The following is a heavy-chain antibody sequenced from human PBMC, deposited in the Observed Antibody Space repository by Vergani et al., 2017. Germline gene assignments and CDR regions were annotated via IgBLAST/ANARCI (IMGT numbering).Heavy chain of an antibody. Sequence: QVQLVESGGGVVQPGRSLRLSCSASGLTLSSYGVHWVRQAPGRGLESVTFTRPHEDGAFYSASVRGRFTVSRDNSKTTLYLEMNRLNVDDTALYYCGKTQGTVVGTWWFDPWGQGTPVTVSS. V-gene: IGHV3-30*02. CDR1: GLTLSSYG. D-gene: IGHD1-7*01. CDR2: TRPHEDGA. CDR3: GKTQGTVVGTWWFDP. J-gene: IGHJ5*02.